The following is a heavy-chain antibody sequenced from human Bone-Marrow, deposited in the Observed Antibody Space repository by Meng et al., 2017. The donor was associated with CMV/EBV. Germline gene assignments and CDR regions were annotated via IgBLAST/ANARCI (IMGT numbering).Heavy chain of an antibody. CDR1: GLTFSSDW. D-gene: IGHD6-6*01. Sequence: GESLKISCAVSGLTFSSDWLSWVRQAPGKGLEWVANIKQDAHEGFYLDSVKGRFTISSDKAKNSLYLQMDTLRPEDTAVYYCARCAWGSSLTDDWGRGNLVTVSS. J-gene: IGHJ4*02. CDR3: ARCAWGSSLTDD. CDR2: IKQDAHEG. V-gene: IGHV3-7*01.